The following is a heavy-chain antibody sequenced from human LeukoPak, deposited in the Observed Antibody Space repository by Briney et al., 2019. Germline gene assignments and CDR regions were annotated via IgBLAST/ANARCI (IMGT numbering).Heavy chain of an antibody. CDR3: ASGEYDYVWGSYRYVAFDI. CDR2: IIPIFGTA. V-gene: IGHV1-69*05. J-gene: IGHJ3*02. Sequence: ASVKVSCKASGGTFSSYAISWVRQAPGQGLEWMGGIIPIFGTANYAQKFQGRVTITTDESTSTAYMELSSLRSEDTAVYYCASGEYDYVWGSYRYVAFDIWGQGTMVTVSS. CDR1: GGTFSSYA. D-gene: IGHD3-16*02.